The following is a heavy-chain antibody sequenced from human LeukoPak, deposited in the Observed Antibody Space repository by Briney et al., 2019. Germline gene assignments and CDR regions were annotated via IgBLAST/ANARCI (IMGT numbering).Heavy chain of an antibody. CDR1: GYTFTSYG. D-gene: IGHD2-15*01. V-gene: IGHV1-18*01. CDR3: ARRYCSGGSCRIFDC. J-gene: IGHJ4*02. Sequence: ASVKVSCKASGYTFTSYGISWVRQAPGQGLEWMGWISAYNGNTNYAQKLQGRATMTTDTSTSTAYMELRSLRSDDTAVYYCARRYCSGGSCRIFDCWGQGTLVTVSS. CDR2: ISAYNGNT.